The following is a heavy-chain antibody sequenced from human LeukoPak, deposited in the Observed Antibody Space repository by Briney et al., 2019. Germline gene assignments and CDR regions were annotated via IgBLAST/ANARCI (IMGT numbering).Heavy chain of an antibody. CDR1: GFTFKNYW. CDR2: IKKDGGEK. CDR3: ARETSQRGSISYFFFLDV. D-gene: IGHD3-16*01. J-gene: IGHJ6*04. V-gene: IGHV3-7*01. Sequence: PGGSRRLACEASGFTFKNYWMTWVRHAPGRGREWVANIKKDGGEKYCVDSVKGRFTISRDKAEISLYLQMNRLRAEDTAIYYCARETSQRGSISYFFFLDVWGKGNTVSVSS.